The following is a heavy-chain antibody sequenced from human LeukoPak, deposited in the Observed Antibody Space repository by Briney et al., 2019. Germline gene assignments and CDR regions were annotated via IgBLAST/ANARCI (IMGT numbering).Heavy chain of an antibody. D-gene: IGHD3-9*01. CDR2: IIPIFGTA. CDR3: ARDSSGTYYDILTGYYPD. CDR1: GYTFTSYA. Sequence: GASVKVSCKASGYTFTSYAISWVRQAPGQGLEWMGGIIPIFGTANYAQKFQGRVTITADESTSTAYMELSSLRSEDTAVYYCARDSSGTYYDILTGYYPDWGQGTLVTVSS. V-gene: IGHV1-69*13. J-gene: IGHJ4*02.